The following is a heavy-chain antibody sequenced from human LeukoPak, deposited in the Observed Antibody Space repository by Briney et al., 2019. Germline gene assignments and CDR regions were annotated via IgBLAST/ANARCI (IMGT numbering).Heavy chain of an antibody. Sequence: ETLSLTCAVYGGSFSGYYWSWIRQPPGKGLEGIGEINHSGSTNYNPSLKSRVTISVDTSKNQFSLKLSSVTAADTAVYYCARARIAARNARDFDYWGQGTLVTVSS. CDR1: GGSFSGYY. V-gene: IGHV4-34*01. CDR2: INHSGST. D-gene: IGHD6-6*01. J-gene: IGHJ4*02. CDR3: ARARIAARNARDFDY.